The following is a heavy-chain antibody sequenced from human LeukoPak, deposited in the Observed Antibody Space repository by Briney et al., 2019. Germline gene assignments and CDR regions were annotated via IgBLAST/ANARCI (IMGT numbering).Heavy chain of an antibody. CDR3: ARPSDFWSGYFPPRRYMDV. D-gene: IGHD3-3*01. CDR1: GGSISSGGYY. V-gene: IGHV4-30-2*02. J-gene: IGHJ6*03. Sequence: PSETLSLTCTVSGGSISSGGYYWSWIRQPPGKGLEWIGYIYHSGSTYYNPSLKSRVTISVDRSKNQFSLKLSSVTAADTAVYYCARPSDFWSGYFPPRRYMDVWAKGPRSPSP. CDR2: IYHSGST.